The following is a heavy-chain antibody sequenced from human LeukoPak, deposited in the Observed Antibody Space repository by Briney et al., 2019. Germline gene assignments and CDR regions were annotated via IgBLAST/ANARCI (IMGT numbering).Heavy chain of an antibody. J-gene: IGHJ4*02. V-gene: IGHV3-30*02. CDR2: IRYDGSNK. CDR1: GFTFSSYG. Sequence: GGSLRLSCAASGFTFSSYGMHWVRQAPGKGLEWVAFIRYDGSNKYYADSVKGRFTISRDNSKNTLYLQMNSLRAEDTAVYYCAKTRGSYYDGGFFVYWGQGTLVTVSS. D-gene: IGHD1-26*01. CDR3: AKTRGSYYDGGFFVY.